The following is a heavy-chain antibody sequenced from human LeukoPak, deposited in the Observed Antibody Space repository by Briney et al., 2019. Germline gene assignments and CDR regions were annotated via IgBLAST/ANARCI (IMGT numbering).Heavy chain of an antibody. Sequence: SETLSLTCTVSGGSISSSRYYWGWIRQPPGKGLEWIGSIYYSGSTYYDPSLKSRVTISVDTSKNQFSLKLSSVTAADTAVYYCARFNFGEHYYYYMDVWGKGTTVTVSS. CDR3: ARFNFGEHYYYYMDV. D-gene: IGHD3-16*01. V-gene: IGHV4-39*07. CDR2: IYYSGST. J-gene: IGHJ6*03. CDR1: GGSISSSRYY.